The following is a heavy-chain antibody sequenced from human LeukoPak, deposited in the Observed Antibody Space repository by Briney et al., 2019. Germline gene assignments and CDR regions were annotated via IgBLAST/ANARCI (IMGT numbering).Heavy chain of an antibody. V-gene: IGHV4-59*01. CDR2: IYYSGST. CDR3: ARSPLGREGVGYYYGMDV. CDR1: GGSISSYY. J-gene: IGHJ6*02. Sequence: PSETLSLTCTVSGGSISSYYWSWIRQPPGKGLEWIGYIYYSGSTNYNPSLKSRVTISVDTSKNQFSLKLSSVTAADTAVYYCARSPLGREGVGYYYGMDVWGQGTTVTVSS. D-gene: IGHD1-26*01.